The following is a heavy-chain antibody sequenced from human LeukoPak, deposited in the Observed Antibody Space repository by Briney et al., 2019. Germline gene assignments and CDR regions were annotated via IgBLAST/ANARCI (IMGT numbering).Heavy chain of an antibody. Sequence: PGGSLILSCSASGFSLSNYWMSWVPQAPGKVLEWVANINQEGSDKYYVDSVMVRFTISKDNAKNSVYLQMNSLRPEDTAIYYCAWYGVTHGLDVWGQGTTVTVSS. CDR2: INQEGSDK. D-gene: IGHD3-10*01. V-gene: IGHV3-7*01. CDR3: AWYGVTHGLDV. CDR1: GFSLSNYW. J-gene: IGHJ6*02.